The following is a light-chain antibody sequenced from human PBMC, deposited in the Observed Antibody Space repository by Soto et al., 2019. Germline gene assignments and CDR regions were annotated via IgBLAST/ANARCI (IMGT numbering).Light chain of an antibody. CDR1: SSNIGAGFD. V-gene: IGLV1-40*01. CDR3: QSYDSSLSGYV. J-gene: IGLJ1*01. CDR2: ANT. Sequence: QSVLTQPPTVSEAPGQRVTIFCTGSSSNIGAGFDVHWYQQLPGTAPRLLIYANTKRPSGVPDRCSGSRSGTSNALAITDLRAEYEADYFCQSYDSSLSGYVFGTVSKVPVL.